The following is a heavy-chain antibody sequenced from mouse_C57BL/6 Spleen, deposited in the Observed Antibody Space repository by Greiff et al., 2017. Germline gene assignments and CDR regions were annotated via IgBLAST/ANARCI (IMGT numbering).Heavy chain of an antibody. CDR2: IYPGDGDT. D-gene: IGHD1-2*01. J-gene: IGHJ2*01. V-gene: IGHV1-82*01. CDR1: GYAFSSSW. Sequence: QQSGPELVKPGASVKISCKASGYAFSSSWMNWVKQRPGKGLEWIGRIYPGDGDTNYNGKFKGKATLTADKSSSTAYMQLSSLTSEDSAVYFCARSTTAYFDYWGQGTTLTVSS. CDR3: ARSTTAYFDY.